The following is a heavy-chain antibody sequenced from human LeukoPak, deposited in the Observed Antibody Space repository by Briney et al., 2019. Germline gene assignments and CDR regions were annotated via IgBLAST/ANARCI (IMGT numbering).Heavy chain of an antibody. CDR3: ARGPVTKFEI. J-gene: IGHJ3*02. Sequence: GGSLRLSCAASGFTFSSYSMNWVRQAPGKGLEWVSSISSSSSYIYYADSVKGRFTISRDNSNNTLYLQMNSLRAEDTAVYYCARGPVTKFEIWGQGTILTVSS. CDR2: ISSSSSYI. CDR1: GFTFSSYS. D-gene: IGHD4-17*01. V-gene: IGHV3-21*04.